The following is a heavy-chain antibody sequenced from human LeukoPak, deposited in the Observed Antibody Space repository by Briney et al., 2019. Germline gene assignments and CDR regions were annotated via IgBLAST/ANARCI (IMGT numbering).Heavy chain of an antibody. CDR1: GFTFSSYW. J-gene: IGHJ3*02. Sequence: GGSLRLSCAASGFTFSSYWMHWVRQAPGKGLVWVSRINSDGSSTSYADSVKGRFTISRDNAKNTLYLQMNSLRAEDTAVYYCAREGGNDAFDIWGQGTMVTVSS. V-gene: IGHV3-74*01. CDR2: INSDGSST. CDR3: AREGGNDAFDI.